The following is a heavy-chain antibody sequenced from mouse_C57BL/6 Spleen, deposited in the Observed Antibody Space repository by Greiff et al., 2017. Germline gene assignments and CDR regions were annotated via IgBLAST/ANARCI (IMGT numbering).Heavy chain of an antibody. CDR2: IYPGDGDT. J-gene: IGHJ2*01. Sequence: QVQLQQSGAELVKPGASVKISCKASGYAFSSYWMNWVKQRPGKGLEWLGQIYPGDGDTNYNGKFKGKATLTADKSSSTAYMQLSSLTSEDSAVYFWARETTVVAKGDYWGQGTTLTVSS. CDR1: GYAFSSYW. CDR3: ARETTVVAKGDY. D-gene: IGHD1-1*01. V-gene: IGHV1-80*01.